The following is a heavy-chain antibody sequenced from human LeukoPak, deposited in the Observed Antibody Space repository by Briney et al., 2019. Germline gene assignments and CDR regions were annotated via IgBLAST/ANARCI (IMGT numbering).Heavy chain of an antibody. V-gene: IGHV3-74*01. CDR2: INSDGSST. Sequence: GGSLRLSCAASGFSISDFWMHWVRQAPGKGLVWVSRINSDGSSTTYAASVKGRFTISRDNAKNTLYLQANSLRAEDTAVYYCARGAARCSGGHCYPDWGRGTLVTVSS. CDR1: GFSISDFW. D-gene: IGHD2-15*01. CDR3: ARGAARCSGGHCYPD. J-gene: IGHJ4*02.